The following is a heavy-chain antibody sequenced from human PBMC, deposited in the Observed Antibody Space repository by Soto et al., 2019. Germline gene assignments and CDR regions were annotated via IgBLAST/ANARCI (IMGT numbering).Heavy chain of an antibody. CDR1: GGSFSGYY. CDR3: ARGMSPIAAAGTEYYYYYYGMDV. V-gene: IGHV4-34*01. J-gene: IGHJ6*02. D-gene: IGHD6-13*01. Sequence: SETLSLTCAVYGGSFSGYYWSWIRQPPGKGLEWIGEINHSGSTNYNPSLKSRVTISVDTSKNQFSLKLSSVTAADTAVYYCARGMSPIAAAGTEYYYYYYGMDVWGQGTTVTVSS. CDR2: INHSGST.